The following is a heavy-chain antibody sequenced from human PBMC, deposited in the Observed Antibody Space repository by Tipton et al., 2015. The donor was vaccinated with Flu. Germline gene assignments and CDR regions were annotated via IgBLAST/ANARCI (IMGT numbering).Heavy chain of an antibody. D-gene: IGHD6-6*01. Sequence: TLSLTCTVSGGSISSSSYYWGWIRQPPGKGLEWIGSIYYSGSTYYNPSLKSRVTISVDTSKNQFSLNLSSVTAADTAVYYSASPLGWAARPPSDAFDIWGQGTMVTVSS. J-gene: IGHJ3*02. CDR1: GGSISSSSYY. CDR3: ASPLGWAARPPSDAFDI. CDR2: IYYSGST. V-gene: IGHV4-39*01.